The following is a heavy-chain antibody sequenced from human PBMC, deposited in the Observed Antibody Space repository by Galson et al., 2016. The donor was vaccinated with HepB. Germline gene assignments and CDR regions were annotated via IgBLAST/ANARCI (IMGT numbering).Heavy chain of an antibody. CDR3: AKTLEQWLVLGGFDN. V-gene: IGHV3-23*01. CDR1: GFTFSSYA. Sequence: SLRLSCAASGFTFSSYAMSWVRQAPGKGLEWVSSISANGDTTYYADSVKGRFTISRDNSKNTLYLQMNSLRDEDTAIYYCAKTLEQWLVLGGFDNWGQGTLVTVSS. J-gene: IGHJ4*02. D-gene: IGHD6-19*01. CDR2: ISANGDTT.